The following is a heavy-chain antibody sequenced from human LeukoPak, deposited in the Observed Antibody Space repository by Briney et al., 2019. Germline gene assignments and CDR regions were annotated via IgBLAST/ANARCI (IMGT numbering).Heavy chain of an antibody. Sequence: PGGSLRLSCAASGFTFSSYAMSWVRQAPGKGLEWVSAISGSGSSTYDADSVKGRFTISRDNSKNTLYLQMNSLRAEDTAVYYCAKASILTGVAYFDSWGQGTLVTVSS. CDR2: ISGSGSST. V-gene: IGHV3-23*01. CDR1: GFTFSSYA. J-gene: IGHJ4*02. D-gene: IGHD3-9*01. CDR3: AKASILTGVAYFDS.